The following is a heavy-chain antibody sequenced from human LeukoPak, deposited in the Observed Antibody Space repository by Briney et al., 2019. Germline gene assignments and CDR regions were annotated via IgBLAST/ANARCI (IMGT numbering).Heavy chain of an antibody. D-gene: IGHD6-19*01. V-gene: IGHV4-34*01. Sequence: SETLSLTRAVYGGSFSGYYWSWIRQPPGKGLEWIGEINHSGSTNYNPSLKSRVTISVDTSKNQFSLKLSSVTAADTAVYYCARGGRSGWYDWFDPWGQGTLVAVSS. CDR1: GGSFSGYY. CDR3: ARGGRSGWYDWFDP. J-gene: IGHJ5*02. CDR2: INHSGST.